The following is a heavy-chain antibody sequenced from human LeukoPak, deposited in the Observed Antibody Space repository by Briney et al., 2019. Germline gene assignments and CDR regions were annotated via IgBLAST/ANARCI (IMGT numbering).Heavy chain of an antibody. D-gene: IGHD1-26*01. V-gene: IGHV3-7*03. CDR3: ARAFMGGTYYYYMDV. CDR1: GFTFSSYW. J-gene: IGHJ6*03. CDR2: IKQDGSEK. Sequence: GGSLRLSCAASGFTFSSYWMSWVRQAPGKGLEWVANIKQDGSEKYYVDSVKGRFTISRDNAKNSLHLQMNSLRAEDTALYFCARAFMGGTYYYYMDVWGKGTTVTVAS.